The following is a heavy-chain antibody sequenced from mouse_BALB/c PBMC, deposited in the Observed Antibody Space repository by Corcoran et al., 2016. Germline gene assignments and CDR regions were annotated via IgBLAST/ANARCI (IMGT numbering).Heavy chain of an antibody. J-gene: IGHJ4*01. CDR1: GFNIKDTY. CDR2: IDPANGNT. D-gene: IGHD1-1*01. V-gene: IGHV14-3*02. Sequence: EVQLQQSGAELVKPGASVKLSCTASGFNIKDTYMHWVKQRPEQGLEWIGRIDPANGNTKYDPKFQGKATITADTSSNTAYLQLSSLTSEDTVVYYCASTTVVAPMDYWGQGTSVTVSS. CDR3: ASTTVVAPMDY.